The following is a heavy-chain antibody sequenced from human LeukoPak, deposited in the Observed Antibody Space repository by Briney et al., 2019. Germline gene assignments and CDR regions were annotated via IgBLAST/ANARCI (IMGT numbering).Heavy chain of an antibody. CDR3: AREGMTTVVTPPKLVDY. V-gene: IGHV4-38-2*02. J-gene: IGHJ4*02. Sequence: SETLSLTCTVSGYSISNGYYWGWIRRPPGKGLEWIGTTYHSGTSYYNPSLKSRVTISVDTSKNQFSLKLSSVTAADTAVYYCAREGMTTVVTPPKLVDYWGQGTLVTVSS. CDR1: GYSISNGYY. D-gene: IGHD4-23*01. CDR2: TYHSGTS.